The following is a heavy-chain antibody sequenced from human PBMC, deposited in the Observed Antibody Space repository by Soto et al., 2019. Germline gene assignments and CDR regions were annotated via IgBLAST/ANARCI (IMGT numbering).Heavy chain of an antibody. CDR2: MYPGDYET. J-gene: IGHJ4*02. D-gene: IGHD6-13*01. CDR3: ARSTRSRPYFDV. Sequence: WESLKISCQCSGYTFSHFWIGWVRQLPGQGLESVVIMYPGDYETRYSPSFLGKVTISAEKSINTAYLTSSSLEASDSAFYSGARSTRSRPYFDVWGQGALVTVSS. V-gene: IGHV5-51*01. CDR1: GYTFSHFW.